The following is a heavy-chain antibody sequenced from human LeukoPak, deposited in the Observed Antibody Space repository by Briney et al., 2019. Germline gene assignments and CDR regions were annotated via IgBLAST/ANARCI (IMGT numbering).Heavy chain of an antibody. Sequence: GGSLRLSCAASGFTFNTYAMTWVRQAPGKGLEWVSALGGSGGSTYYADSVKGRFTISRDNSKSTLYLQMNSLRAEDTAVYYCARLGSSWYRNYGMDVWGQGTTVTVSS. J-gene: IGHJ6*02. CDR1: GFTFNTYA. CDR2: LGGSGGST. CDR3: ARLGSSWYRNYGMDV. D-gene: IGHD6-13*01. V-gene: IGHV3-23*01.